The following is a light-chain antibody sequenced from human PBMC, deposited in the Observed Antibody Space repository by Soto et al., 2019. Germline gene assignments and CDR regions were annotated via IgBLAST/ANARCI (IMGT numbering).Light chain of an antibody. Sequence: EIVLTQSPGTLSLPPGERATLSCRASQRVNSNYLAWYQRERGQAPGPLIYGASIRATGTPDRFSGSGLGTDFTLTISRLEPEDFAVYYCQESPRTFGQGTKVDIK. CDR2: GAS. CDR1: QRVNSNY. V-gene: IGKV3-20*01. J-gene: IGKJ1*01. CDR3: QESPRT.